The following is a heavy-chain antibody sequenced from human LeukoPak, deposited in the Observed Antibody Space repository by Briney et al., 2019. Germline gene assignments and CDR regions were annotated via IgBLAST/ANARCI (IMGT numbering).Heavy chain of an antibody. V-gene: IGHV1-69*05. J-gene: IGHJ4*02. D-gene: IGHD3-10*01. CDR1: GGTFSSYA. Sequence: SVKVSCKASGGTFSSYAISWVRQAPGQGLEWMGGIIPIFGTANYAQKFQGRVTITTDESTSTAYMELSSLRSDDTAVYYCARDIDDFRRSGSYYPYWGQGTLVTVSS. CDR3: ARDIDDFRRSGSYYPY. CDR2: IIPIFGTA.